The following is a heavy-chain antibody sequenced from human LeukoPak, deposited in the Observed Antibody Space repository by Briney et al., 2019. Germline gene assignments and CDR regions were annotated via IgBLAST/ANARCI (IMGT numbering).Heavy chain of an antibody. CDR1: GGTFSSYA. V-gene: IGHV1-69*05. CDR2: ILPIFGTA. D-gene: IGHD6-13*01. Sequence: GSSVKVSCKASGGTFSSYAISGVRQAPGQGLECMGGILPIFGTANYEQKFQGRVTINTDESKSTAYMELSSLPSDDTAVYYCARGEPGIASAAPWGQGTLVTVSS. J-gene: IGHJ5*02. CDR3: ARGEPGIASAAP.